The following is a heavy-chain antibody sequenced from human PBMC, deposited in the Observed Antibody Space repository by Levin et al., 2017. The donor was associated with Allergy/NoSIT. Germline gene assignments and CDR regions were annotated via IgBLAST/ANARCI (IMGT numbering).Heavy chain of an antibody. Sequence: GGSLRLSCAASGITVSDTHMSWVRQAPGKGLEWVSIIDSGATTYYADSVKDRFTISRDNSKSTLYLQMTSLRGEDTAVYYCGVGPFDFWGQGTLVTVSS. V-gene: IGHV3-66*01. J-gene: IGHJ4*02. CDR3: GVGPFDF. CDR2: IDSGATT. CDR1: GITVSDTH.